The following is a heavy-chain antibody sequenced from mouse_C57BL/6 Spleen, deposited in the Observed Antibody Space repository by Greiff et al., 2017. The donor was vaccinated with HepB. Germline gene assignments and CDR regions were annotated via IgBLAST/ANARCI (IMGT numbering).Heavy chain of an antibody. Sequence: VQLQQSGAELVKPGASVKLTCTATGFNIKDDYLHWVKQRTEQGLEWIGRIDPEDGETKYAPKFQGKATITADTSSNTAYLQLSSLTSEDTAVYYCAYGSSDYAMYYCSQVTSVTVSS. CDR1: GFNIKDDY. CDR3: AYGSSDYAMYY. J-gene: IGHJ4*01. V-gene: IGHV14-2*01. D-gene: IGHD1-1*01. CDR2: IDPEDGET.